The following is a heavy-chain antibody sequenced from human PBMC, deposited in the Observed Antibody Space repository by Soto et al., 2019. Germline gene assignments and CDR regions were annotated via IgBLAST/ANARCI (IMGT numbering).Heavy chain of an antibody. Sequence: VLLQESGPGVVKPSGTLSLTCGVSGGSISSSRYWSWVRQPPGKGLEWLGVVYHSGAANYNPSRKSRITISVDRSRNQFSLNLTSLTAADTAVYYCGRDVRRYYSDQFDSWGQGILVIVSS. J-gene: IGHJ4*02. CDR3: GRDVRRYYSDQFDS. CDR1: GGSISSSRY. D-gene: IGHD3-22*01. CDR2: VYHSGAA. V-gene: IGHV4-4*02.